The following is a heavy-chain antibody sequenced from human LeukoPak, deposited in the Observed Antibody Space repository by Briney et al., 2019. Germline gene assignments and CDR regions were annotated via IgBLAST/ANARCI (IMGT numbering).Heavy chain of an antibody. CDR1: GFTFSSYA. Sequence: PGGSLRLSCAASGFTFSSYAMSWVRQAPGKGLEWVSGISGSGGSTYYADSVKGRFTISRNNAKNSLYLQMNSLRAEDTAVYYCARTDSGTSSFDYWGQGTLVTVSS. V-gene: IGHV3-23*01. CDR3: ARTDSGTSSFDY. D-gene: IGHD4/OR15-4a*01. CDR2: ISGSGGST. J-gene: IGHJ4*02.